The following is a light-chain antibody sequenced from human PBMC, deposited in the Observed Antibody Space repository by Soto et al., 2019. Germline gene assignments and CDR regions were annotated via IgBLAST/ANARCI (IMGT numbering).Light chain of an antibody. CDR2: EAR. J-gene: IGLJ1*01. Sequence: QSVLTQPRSVSGSPGQSVTISCTGTSTDFVSYNRVSWYQQPPGTAPKLLIYEARNRPSGVPDRFSGSKSGNTASLTISGLQAADEADYYCSLYTSENTYVFGTGTKVTVL. CDR1: STDFVSYNR. CDR3: SLYTSENTYV. V-gene: IGLV2-18*01.